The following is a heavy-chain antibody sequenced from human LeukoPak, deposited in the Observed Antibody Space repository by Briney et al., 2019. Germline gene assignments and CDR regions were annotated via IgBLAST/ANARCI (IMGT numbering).Heavy chain of an antibody. Sequence: SETLSLTCTVSGGSISSYYWSWIRQPAGKGLEWIGRIYTSGSTNYNPSLKSRVTMSVDTSKNQFSLKLSSVTAADTAMYYCARQPTSSWYDLDAFDIWGQGTMVTVSS. CDR3: ARQPTSSWYDLDAFDI. CDR1: GGSISSYY. CDR2: IYTSGST. D-gene: IGHD6-13*01. J-gene: IGHJ3*02. V-gene: IGHV4-4*07.